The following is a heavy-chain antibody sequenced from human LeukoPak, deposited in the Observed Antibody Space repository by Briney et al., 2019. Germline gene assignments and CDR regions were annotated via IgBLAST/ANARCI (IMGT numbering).Heavy chain of an antibody. J-gene: IGHJ4*02. Sequence: PSETLSLTCTVSGGSISSGSYYWSWIRQPAGKGLEWIGRIYTSGSTNYNPSLKSRVTISVDTSKNQFSLKLSSVTAADTAVYYCAREVTRYYYFDYWGQGTLVTVSS. CDR3: AREVTRYYYFDY. D-gene: IGHD1-1*01. V-gene: IGHV4-61*02. CDR1: GGSISSGSYY. CDR2: IYTSGST.